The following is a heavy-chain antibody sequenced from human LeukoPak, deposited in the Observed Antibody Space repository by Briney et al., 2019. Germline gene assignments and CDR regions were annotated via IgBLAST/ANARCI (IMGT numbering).Heavy chain of an antibody. Sequence: PGGSLRLSCAASGFTFSSYGMSWVRQAPGKGLEWVSVIYSGGSTYYADSVKGRFTISRDNSKNTLYLQMSSLRAEDTAVYYCASTIFGVVSNWGQGTLVTVSS. V-gene: IGHV3-66*01. CDR3: ASTIFGVVSN. J-gene: IGHJ4*02. CDR2: IYSGGST. CDR1: GFTFSSYG. D-gene: IGHD3-3*01.